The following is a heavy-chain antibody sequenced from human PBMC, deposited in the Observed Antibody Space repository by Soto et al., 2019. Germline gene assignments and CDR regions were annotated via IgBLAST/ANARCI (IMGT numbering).Heavy chain of an antibody. D-gene: IGHD2-15*01. V-gene: IGHV3-23*01. CDR1: GFTFSSYA. J-gene: IGHJ5*02. CDR3: AIYLGYCSGGSCDARVDP. CDR2: ISGSGGST. Sequence: LSLTCAASGFTFSSYAMSWVRQAPGKGLEWVSAISGSGGSTYYADSVKGRFTISRDNSKNTLYLQMNSLRAEDTAVYYCAIYLGYCSGGSCDARVDPWGQGTLVTVSS.